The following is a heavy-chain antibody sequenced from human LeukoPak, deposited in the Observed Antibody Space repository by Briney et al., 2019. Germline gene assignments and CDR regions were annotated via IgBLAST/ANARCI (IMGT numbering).Heavy chain of an antibody. D-gene: IGHD3-9*01. V-gene: IGHV5-51*01. Sequence: GESLKISCKGSGYSFTSYWIGWVRQMPGKGLEWMGIIYPGDSDTRYSPSFQGQVTVSADKSISTAYLQWSSLKASDTAMYYCARQPTRYFDWYDAFDIWGQGTMVTVSS. CDR1: GYSFTSYW. J-gene: IGHJ3*02. CDR2: IYPGDSDT. CDR3: ARQPTRYFDWYDAFDI.